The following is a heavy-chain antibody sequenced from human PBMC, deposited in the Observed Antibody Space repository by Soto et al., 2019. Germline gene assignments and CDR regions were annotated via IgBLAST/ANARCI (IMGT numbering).Heavy chain of an antibody. V-gene: IGHV4-59*01. CDR3: ARVLPYDFWSGYFGSFDY. D-gene: IGHD3-3*01. CDR1: GGSIGSYY. CDR2: IYYSGST. J-gene: IGHJ4*02. Sequence: PSETLSLTCTVSGGSIGSYYWSWIRQPPGKGLEWIGYIYYSGSTNYNPSLKSRVTISVDTSKNQFSLKLSSVTAADTAVYYCARVLPYDFWSGYFGSFDYWGQGTLVTVSS.